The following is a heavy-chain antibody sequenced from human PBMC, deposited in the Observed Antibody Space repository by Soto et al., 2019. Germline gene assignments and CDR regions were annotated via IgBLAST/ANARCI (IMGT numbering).Heavy chain of an antibody. V-gene: IGHV4-34*01. CDR3: ARGLGYYDFWSGPAPYGMDV. D-gene: IGHD3-3*01. J-gene: IGHJ6*01. Sequence: QVQLQQWGAGLLKPSETLSLTCAVYGGSFSGYYWSWIRQPPGKGLEWIGEINHSGSTNYNPSLKSRVTISVDTSKNQFSLKLSSVTAADTAVYYCARGLGYYDFWSGPAPYGMDVW. CDR1: GGSFSGYY. CDR2: INHSGST.